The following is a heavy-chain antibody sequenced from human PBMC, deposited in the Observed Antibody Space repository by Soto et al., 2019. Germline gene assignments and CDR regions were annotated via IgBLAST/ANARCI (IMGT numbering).Heavy chain of an antibody. Sequence: QITLKESGPTVVKPTETLTLTCTFSGFSLTTSGVGVGWVRQSPGKAPEWLALIYWDDDKRYSTSLKSRLTITKDTSKNQVVLTMANVDPADTATYYCAHRVLRTVFGLATTTAIYFDFWGQGTPVAVSS. CDR2: IYWDDDK. CDR3: AHRVLRTVFGLATTTAIYFDF. CDR1: GFSLTTSGVG. D-gene: IGHD3-3*01. J-gene: IGHJ4*02. V-gene: IGHV2-5*02.